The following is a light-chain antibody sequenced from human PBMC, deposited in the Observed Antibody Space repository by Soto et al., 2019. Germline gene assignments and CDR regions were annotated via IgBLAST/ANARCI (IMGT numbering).Light chain of an antibody. CDR2: SSN. Sequence: QSVLTQPPSASGTPGQRVTVSCSGSSSNIGSNSVNWYQQLPGTAPKLLIYSSNQRPSGAPDRLSGSKSGTSASLAISGLQSEDEADYYCAAWDDSLNGAVFGGGTKLTVL. CDR1: SSNIGSNS. J-gene: IGLJ2*01. CDR3: AAWDDSLNGAV. V-gene: IGLV1-44*01.